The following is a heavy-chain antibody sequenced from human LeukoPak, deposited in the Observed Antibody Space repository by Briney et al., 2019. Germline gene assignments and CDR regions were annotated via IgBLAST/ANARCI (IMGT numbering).Heavy chain of an antibody. V-gene: IGHV3-74*01. CDR3: ARETSTGFDY. J-gene: IGHJ4*02. D-gene: IGHD4-11*01. CDR1: GFTFSSYW. CDR2: INSDGRST. Sequence: GGSLGLSCAGSGFTFSSYWMHWVRQAPGKGLVWVSRINSDGRSTSYADSVKGRFTISRDNAKNTLYLQMNSLRAEDTAVYYCARETSTGFDYWGQGTLVTVSS.